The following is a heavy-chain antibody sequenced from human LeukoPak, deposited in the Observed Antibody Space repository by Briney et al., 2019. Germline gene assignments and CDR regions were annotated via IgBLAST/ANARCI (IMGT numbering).Heavy chain of an antibody. D-gene: IGHD3-22*01. Sequence: GGSLRLSCAASGFTFDDYAMHWVRHAPGKGLEGVSGISWNSGSIGYADSVKGRFTISRDNAKNSLYLQMNSLRAEDTALYYCAKAPAAYYDSSGPYFDYWGQGTLVTVSS. CDR2: ISWNSGSI. CDR3: AKAPAAYYDSSGPYFDY. J-gene: IGHJ4*02. CDR1: GFTFDDYA. V-gene: IGHV3-9*01.